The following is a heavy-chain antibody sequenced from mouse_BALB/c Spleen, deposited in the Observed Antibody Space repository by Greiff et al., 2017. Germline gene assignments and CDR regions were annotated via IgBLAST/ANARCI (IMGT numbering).Heavy chain of an antibody. CDR1: GFNIKDTY. V-gene: IGHV14-3*02. Sequence: EVQPQQSGAELVKPGASVKLSCTASGFNIKDTYMHWVKQRPEQGLEWIGRIDPANGNTKYDPKFQGKATITADTSSNTAYLQLSSLTSEDTAVYYCARSGGGNYFFDYWGQGTTLTVSS. CDR2: IDPANGNT. D-gene: IGHD2-1*01. J-gene: IGHJ2*01. CDR3: ARSGGGNYFFDY.